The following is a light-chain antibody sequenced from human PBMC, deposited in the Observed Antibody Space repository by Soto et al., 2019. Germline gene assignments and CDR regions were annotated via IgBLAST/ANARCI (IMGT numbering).Light chain of an antibody. CDR2: GAS. J-gene: IGKJ4*01. V-gene: IGKV3-20*01. CDR3: QQYGGSPLLT. Sequence: EIVLTQSPGTLSLSPGERATLSCRASQSVSSSYLAWYQQKPGQAPRLLIYGASSRATGIPDRFSGSGSGTDFTLTISGLEPEDFAVYYWQQYGGSPLLTFGGGTKVESK. CDR1: QSVSSSY.